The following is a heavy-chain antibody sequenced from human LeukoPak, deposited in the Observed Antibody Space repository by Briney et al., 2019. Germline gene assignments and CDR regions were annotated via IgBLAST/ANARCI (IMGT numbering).Heavy chain of an antibody. CDR2: IYYSGST. D-gene: IGHD5-12*01. CDR3: ARDGDSGYGYMDV. J-gene: IGHJ6*03. V-gene: IGHV4-39*07. CDR1: GGSISSSSYY. Sequence: EPSETLSLTCSVSGGSISSSSYYWGWLRQPPGKGLEWIGNIYYSGSTYYNPSLKSRVTISVDTSKNQFSLKLSSVTAADTAVYYCARDGDSGYGYMDVWGKGTTVTVSS.